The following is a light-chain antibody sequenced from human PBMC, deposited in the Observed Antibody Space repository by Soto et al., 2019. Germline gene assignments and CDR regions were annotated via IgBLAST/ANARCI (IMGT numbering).Light chain of an antibody. CDR3: QHYVTSLTT. Sequence: IVLTQSTGTLSLSPGERATLSCRASQSVSSSHLAWYQQKPGLAPRLLIYGASSRATGIPDRFGGSGSGTDFTLTISRLEPDDFAVYYCQHYVTSLTTFGQGTMV. V-gene: IGKV3-20*01. CDR1: QSVSSSH. J-gene: IGKJ1*01. CDR2: GAS.